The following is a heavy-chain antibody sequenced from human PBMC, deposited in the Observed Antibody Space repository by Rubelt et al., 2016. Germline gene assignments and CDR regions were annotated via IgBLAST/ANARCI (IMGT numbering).Heavy chain of an antibody. V-gene: IGHV3-33*01. CDR1: STYG. D-gene: IGHD3-10*01. CDR3: ARDPRSGSYYPDY. CDR2: VWYDGSNK. Sequence: STYGIHWVRQAPGKGLEWVAVVWYDGSNKYYADSVKGRFTITRDNSKNTLYLQMNSLRADDTAVYYCARDPRSGSYYPDYRGQGTLVTVSS. J-gene: IGHJ4*02.